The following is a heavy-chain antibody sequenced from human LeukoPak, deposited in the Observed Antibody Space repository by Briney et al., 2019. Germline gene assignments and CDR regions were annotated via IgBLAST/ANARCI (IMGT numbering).Heavy chain of an antibody. CDR2: ISAYNGNT. D-gene: IGHD3-3*01. J-gene: IGHJ6*02. Sequence: ASVKVSCKASGYTFTSYGISWVRQAPGQGLEWMGWISAYNGNTNYAQKLQGRVTMTTDTSTSTAYMELSSLRSEDTAVYYCARGQEYDFWSGYYRRVRFHYGMDVWGQGTTVTVSS. CDR1: GYTFTSYG. V-gene: IGHV1-18*01. CDR3: ARGQEYDFWSGYYRRVRFHYGMDV.